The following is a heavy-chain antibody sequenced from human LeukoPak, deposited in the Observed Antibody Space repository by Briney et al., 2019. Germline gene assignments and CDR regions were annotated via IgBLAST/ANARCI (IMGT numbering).Heavy chain of an antibody. CDR2: ISWNSGSI. V-gene: IGHV3-9*01. J-gene: IGHJ4*02. D-gene: IGHD6-19*01. CDR3: AKDNKDQWLVGGTFDY. Sequence: PGGSLRLSCAASGFTFDDYAMHWVRQAPGKGLEWVSGISWNSGSIGYADSVKGRFTISRDNAKNSLYLQMNSLRAEGTALYYCAKDNKDQWLVGGTFDYWGQGTLVTVSS. CDR1: GFTFDDYA.